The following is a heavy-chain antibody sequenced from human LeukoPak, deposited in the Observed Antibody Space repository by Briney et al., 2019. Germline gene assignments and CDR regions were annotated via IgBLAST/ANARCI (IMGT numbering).Heavy chain of an antibody. J-gene: IGHJ4*02. CDR2: IYKRGAT. CDR3: VASYATSSGIDH. V-gene: IGHV4-4*09. Sequence: SETLSLTCNVSLDHMTDYYWSWIRQSPGGGLEWIGYIYKRGATNYPPSLRSRVTISVDKSKWQVFLRLNSVTAADTALYYCVASYATSSGIDHWGQGTLVTVSS. CDR1: LDHMTDYY. D-gene: IGHD2/OR15-2a*01.